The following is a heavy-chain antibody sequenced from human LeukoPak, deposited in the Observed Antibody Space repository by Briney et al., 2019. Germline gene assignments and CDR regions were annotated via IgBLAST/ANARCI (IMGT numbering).Heavy chain of an antibody. D-gene: IGHD2-15*01. CDR1: GFTFSSYG. V-gene: IGHV3-30*02. CDR2: IRYDGSNK. CDR3: ARDRSHCSGGSCYSRSYIVGATTVDY. Sequence: PGGSLRLSCAASGFTFSSYGMHWVRQAPGKGLEWVAFIRYDGSNKYHADSVKGRFTISRDNSKNTLYLQMNNLRAEDTAVYYCARDRSHCSGGSCYSRSYIVGATTVDYWGQGTLVTVSS. J-gene: IGHJ4*02.